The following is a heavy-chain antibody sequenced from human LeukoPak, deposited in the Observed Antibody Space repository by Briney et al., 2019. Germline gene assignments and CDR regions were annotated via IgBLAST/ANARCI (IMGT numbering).Heavy chain of an antibody. D-gene: IGHD6-19*01. Sequence: PGGSLRLSRAASGFTFSSYWMHWVRQAPGKGLVWVSRINSDGSSTSYADSVKGRFTISRDNAKNSLYLQMNSLRAEDTAVYYCARDKGSGWFDAFDIWGQGTMVTVSS. J-gene: IGHJ3*02. CDR3: ARDKGSGWFDAFDI. V-gene: IGHV3-74*01. CDR1: GFTFSSYW. CDR2: INSDGSST.